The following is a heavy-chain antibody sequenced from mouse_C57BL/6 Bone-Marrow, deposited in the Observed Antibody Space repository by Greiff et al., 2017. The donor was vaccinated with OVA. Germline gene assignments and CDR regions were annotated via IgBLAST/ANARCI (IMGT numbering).Heavy chain of an antibody. CDR1: GFTFTDYY. CDR3: ARALYYYGTRLAY. CDR2: VYPYNGGT. D-gene: IGHD1-1*01. Sequence: VQLKESGPVLVKPGPSVKISCKASGFTFTDYYMHWVKQSHEKSLEWIGLVYPYNGGTSYNQKFKGKATLTVDTSSSTAYMELNSLPSEDSAVYYCARALYYYGTRLAYWGQGTLVTVSA. V-gene: IGHV1-36*01. J-gene: IGHJ3*01.